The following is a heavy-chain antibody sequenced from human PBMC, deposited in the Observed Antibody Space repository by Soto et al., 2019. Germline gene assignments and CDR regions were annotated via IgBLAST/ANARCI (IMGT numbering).Heavy chain of an antibody. J-gene: IGHJ5*02. V-gene: IGHV3-33*01. CDR2: IWYDGSNK. D-gene: IGHD5-12*01. CDR1: GFTFSSYG. Sequence: GGSLRLSCAASGFTFSSYGMHWVRQAPGKGLEWVAVIWYDGSNKYYADSVKGRFTISRDNSKNTLYLQMNSLRAEDTAVYYCARDKFKGATTPTFWFDPWGQGTLVTVSS. CDR3: ARDKFKGATTPTFWFDP.